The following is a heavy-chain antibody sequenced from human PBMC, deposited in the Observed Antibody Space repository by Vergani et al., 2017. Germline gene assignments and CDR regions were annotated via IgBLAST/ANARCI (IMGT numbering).Heavy chain of an antibody. CDR2: ISSSGSTI. CDR1: GFTFSDYY. CDR3: ATGGRDYGGNSVPYYYYYYMDV. J-gene: IGHJ6*03. V-gene: IGHV3-11*01. D-gene: IGHD4-23*01. Sequence: QVQLVESGGGLVKPGGSLRLSCAASGFTFSDYYMSWIRQAPGKGLEWVSYISSSGSTIYYADSVKGRFTISRDNAKNSLYLQMNSLRAEDTAVYYCATGGRDYGGNSVPYYYYYYMDVWGKGTTVTVSS.